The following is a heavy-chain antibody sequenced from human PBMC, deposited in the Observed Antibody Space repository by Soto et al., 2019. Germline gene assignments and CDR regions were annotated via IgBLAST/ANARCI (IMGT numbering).Heavy chain of an antibody. CDR2: VSPKSGNT. V-gene: IGHV1-18*01. D-gene: IGHD1-1*01. CDR1: GYNFFDYG. CDR3: ARGRTVSSIGPLLV. Sequence: QIQLVQSGAEVKKPGASVKVSCKASGYNFFDYGVSWVRQAPGQGLEWMGWVSPKSGNTHYARKVQGRVTMTTDISTSTAYMELRGLISDDTGVYYCARGRTVSSIGPLLVWGQGTLVSVSS. J-gene: IGHJ1*01.